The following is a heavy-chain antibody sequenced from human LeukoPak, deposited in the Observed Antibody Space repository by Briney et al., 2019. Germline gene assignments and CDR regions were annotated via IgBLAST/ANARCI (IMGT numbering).Heavy chain of an antibody. Sequence: SETLSLTCAVHGGSFSGYYWSWIRQPPGKGLEWIGEINHSGSTNYNPSLKSRVTISVDTSKNQFSLKLSSVTAADTAVYYCARGAVVADYWGQGTLVTVSS. CDR1: GGSFSGYY. J-gene: IGHJ4*02. CDR3: ARGAVVADY. D-gene: IGHD6-19*01. V-gene: IGHV4-34*01. CDR2: INHSGST.